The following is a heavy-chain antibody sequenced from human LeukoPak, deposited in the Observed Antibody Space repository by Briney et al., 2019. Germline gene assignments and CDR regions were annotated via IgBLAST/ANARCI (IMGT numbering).Heavy chain of an antibody. V-gene: IGHV1-2*02. CDR2: INANNGGT. Sequence: ASVKVSCKASGYTFTGYYIHWVRQAPGQGLEWMGWINANNGGTNYAQKFQGRVTMTRDTSISTAYMELSRLRSDDTAVYYCARGFDLDYWGQGTLVTVSS. CDR3: ARGFDLDY. CDR1: GYTFTGYY. J-gene: IGHJ4*02.